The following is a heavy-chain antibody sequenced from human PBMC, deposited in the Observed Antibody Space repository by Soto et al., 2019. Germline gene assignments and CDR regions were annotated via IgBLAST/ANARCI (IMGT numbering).Heavy chain of an antibody. CDR1: GYTFTSYY. CDR2: INPSGGST. CDR3: ASTLNAPYSYYYGMDV. Sequence: QVQLVQSGAEVKKPGASVKVSCKASGYTFTSYYMHWVRQAPGQGLEWMGIINPSGGSTSYAQKFQGRVTMTRDTSTSTVYMELSSLRSEDTAVYYCASTLNAPYSYYYGMDVWGQGTTVTVSS. J-gene: IGHJ6*02. V-gene: IGHV1-46*01.